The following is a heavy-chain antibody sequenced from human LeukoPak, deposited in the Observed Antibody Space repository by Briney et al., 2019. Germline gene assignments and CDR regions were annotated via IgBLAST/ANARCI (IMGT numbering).Heavy chain of an antibody. CDR3: ARAKVVRGGNWFDP. CDR2: ISYDGSNK. Sequence: GGSLRLSCAASGFTFSSYAMHWVRQAPGKGLEWVAVISYDGSNKYYADSVKGRFTISRDNAKNSLYLQMNSLRDEDTAVYYCARAKVVRGGNWFDPWGQGTLVTVSS. CDR1: GFTFSSYA. V-gene: IGHV3-30-3*01. D-gene: IGHD3-10*01. J-gene: IGHJ5*02.